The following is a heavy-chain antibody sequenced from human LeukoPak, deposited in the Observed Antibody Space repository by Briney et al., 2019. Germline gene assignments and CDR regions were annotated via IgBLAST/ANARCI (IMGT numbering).Heavy chain of an antibody. V-gene: IGHV3-53*01. CDR2: IYSGGST. J-gene: IGHJ4*02. D-gene: IGHD3-22*01. Sequence: GGSLRLSCAASGFTVSSNYMSWVRQAPGKGLEWVSVIYSGGSTFYADSVKGRFTISRDNSKNTLYLQMNSLRAEDTAVYYCARDGNYDSSGYLWGQGTLVTVSS. CDR1: GFTVSSNY. CDR3: ARDGNYDSSGYL.